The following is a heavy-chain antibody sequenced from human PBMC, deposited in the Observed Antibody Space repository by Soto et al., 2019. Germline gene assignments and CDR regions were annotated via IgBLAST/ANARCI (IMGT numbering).Heavy chain of an antibody. CDR2: IKSKTDGGTT. D-gene: IGHD3-22*01. J-gene: IGHJ4*02. V-gene: IGHV3-15*07. CDR1: GFTFSNAC. CDR3: TTDPVTMVVVVPSSG. Sequence: GGSLRLSCAASGFTFSNACMNWVRQAPGKGLEWVGRIKSKTDGGTTDYAAPVKGRFTISRDDSKNTLYLQMNSLKTEDTAVYYCTTDPVTMVVVVPSSGWGQGTLVTVSS.